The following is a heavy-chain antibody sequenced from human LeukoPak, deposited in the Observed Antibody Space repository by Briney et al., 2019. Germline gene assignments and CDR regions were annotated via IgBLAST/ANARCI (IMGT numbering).Heavy chain of an antibody. CDR3: AKGARIAAARDWFDP. D-gene: IGHD6-13*01. CDR2: VSYGGSNK. J-gene: IGHJ5*02. V-gene: IGHV3-30*18. CDR1: GFTFSSYG. Sequence: GRSLRLSCAASGFTFSSYGMHWVRQAPGKGLEWVAVVSYGGSNKYYADSVKGRFTISRDNSKNTLYLQMNSLRAEDTAVYYCAKGARIAAARDWFDPWGQGTLVTVSS.